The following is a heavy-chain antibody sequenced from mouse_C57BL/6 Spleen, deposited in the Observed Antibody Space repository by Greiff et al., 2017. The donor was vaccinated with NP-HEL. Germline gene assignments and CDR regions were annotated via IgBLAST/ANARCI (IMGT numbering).Heavy chain of an antibody. CDR2: ISYDGST. V-gene: IGHV3-6*01. CDR1: GYSITSGYY. Sequence: ESGPGLVKPSQSLSLTCSVTGYSITSGYYWNWIRQFPVNKLEWLGYISYDGSTTSNPSLKNRISITRDTSKNQFFLKLNSVTTEDTATYYCARDRGVVATGDFDYWGQGTTLTVSS. CDR3: ARDRGVVATGDFDY. J-gene: IGHJ2*01. D-gene: IGHD1-1*01.